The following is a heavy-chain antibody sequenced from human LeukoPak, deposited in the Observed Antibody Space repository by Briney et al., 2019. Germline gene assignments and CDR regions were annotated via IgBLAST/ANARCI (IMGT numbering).Heavy chain of an antibody. CDR1: GGSISSGSYY. J-gene: IGHJ3*02. D-gene: IGHD2/OR15-2a*01. Sequence: SQTLSLTCTVSGGSISSGSYYWSWIRQPAGKGLEWIGRIYTSGSTNYNPSPKSRVTISVDTSKNQFSLKLSSVTAADTAVYYCAADDYFAFDIWGQGTMVTVSS. CDR3: AADDYFAFDI. CDR2: IYTSGST. V-gene: IGHV4-61*02.